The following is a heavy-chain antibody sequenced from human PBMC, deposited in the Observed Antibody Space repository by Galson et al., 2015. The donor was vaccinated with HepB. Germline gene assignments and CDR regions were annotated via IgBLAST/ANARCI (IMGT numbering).Heavy chain of an antibody. CDR1: GFTFSDSY. V-gene: IGHV3-11*06. CDR2: ISSTSTYT. J-gene: IGHJ2*01. Sequence: SLRLSCAASGFTFSDSYMSWIRQAPGKGLEWISYISSTSTYTNYADSVKGRFTISRDNAKNSLYLQMNSLRVEDTAVYYCALTFVSPNWYFDLWGRGTLVTVSS. D-gene: IGHD3/OR15-3a*01. CDR3: ALTFVSPNWYFDL.